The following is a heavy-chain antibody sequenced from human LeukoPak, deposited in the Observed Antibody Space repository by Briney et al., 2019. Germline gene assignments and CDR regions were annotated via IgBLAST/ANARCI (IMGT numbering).Heavy chain of an antibody. V-gene: IGHV4-38-2*01. CDR1: GGSFSGYY. CDR3: ASHSQRGYSYGPIGY. J-gene: IGHJ4*02. CDR2: IYHSGST. D-gene: IGHD5-18*01. Sequence: SETLSLTCAVYGGSFSGYYWGWIRQPPGKGLEWIGSIYHSGSTYYNPSLKSRVTISVDTSKNQFSLKLSSVTAADTAVYYCASHSQRGYSYGPIGYWGQGTLVTVSS.